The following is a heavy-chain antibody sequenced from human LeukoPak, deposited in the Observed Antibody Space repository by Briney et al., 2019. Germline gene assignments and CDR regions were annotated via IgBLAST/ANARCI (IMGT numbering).Heavy chain of an antibody. D-gene: IGHD4-11*01. V-gene: IGHV3-64*02. Sequence: GGSLRLSCVASGFDFSGYAMHWVRQAPGRGLEYVSAITNNGGTTYYADSVKGRFTISRDNSKNTLYLQMGSLRAEDMAVYFCTRVDIYSHYDYWGQGTLVTVSS. CDR3: TRVDIYSHYDY. CDR1: GFDFSGYA. J-gene: IGHJ4*02. CDR2: ITNNGGTT.